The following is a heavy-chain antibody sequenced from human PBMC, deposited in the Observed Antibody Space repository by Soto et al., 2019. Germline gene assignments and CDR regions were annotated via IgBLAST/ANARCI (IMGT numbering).Heavy chain of an antibody. J-gene: IGHJ6*02. CDR3: AREQQGVPYSYYYYGMDV. V-gene: IGHV1-69*06. CDR2: IIPIFGTA. CDR1: GGTFSSYA. Sequence: SVKVSCKASGGTFSSYAISWVRQAPGQGLEWMGGIIPIFGTANYAQKFQGRVTITADKSTSTAYMELSSLRSEDTAVYYCAREQQGVPYSYYYYGMDVWGQGTTVTVSS. D-gene: IGHD3-10*01.